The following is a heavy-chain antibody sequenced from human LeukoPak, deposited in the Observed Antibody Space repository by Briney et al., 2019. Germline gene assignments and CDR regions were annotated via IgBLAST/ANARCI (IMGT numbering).Heavy chain of an antibody. D-gene: IGHD3-16*01. CDR3: ARDLLGGPFDY. CDR1: GFTFSNYG. J-gene: IGHJ4*02. Sequence: GGSLRLSCAASGFTFSNYGMHWVRQAPGKGLEWVAVMSSDGSREYYGDSVKGRFTISRDNSKNTLYLQMNSLRTEDAAVYYCARDLLGGPFDYWGQGTLVTVS. V-gene: IGHV3-30*03. CDR2: MSSDGSRE.